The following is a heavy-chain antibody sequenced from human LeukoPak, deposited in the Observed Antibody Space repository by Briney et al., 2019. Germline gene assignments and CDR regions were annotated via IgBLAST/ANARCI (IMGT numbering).Heavy chain of an antibody. D-gene: IGHD3-10*01. V-gene: IGHV4-39*07. CDR2: IYNTGTT. CDR3: ARVGRGYYYGSGSYYPTHFDY. J-gene: IGHJ4*02. CDR1: GGSMNRSDYY. Sequence: SETLSLTCIVSGGSMNRSDYYWGWIRQPPGKGLEWIGSIYNTGTTFYNPSLRSRLTISLDTSNNQFSLKLTSVTAADTAVYYCARVGRGYYYGSGSYYPTHFDYWGQGTLVTVSS.